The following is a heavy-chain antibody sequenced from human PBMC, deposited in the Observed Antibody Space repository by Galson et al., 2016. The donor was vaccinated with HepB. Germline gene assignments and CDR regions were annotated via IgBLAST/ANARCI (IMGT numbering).Heavy chain of an antibody. CDR1: GGSISSINW. CDR3: ARIPDYYYGMDV. CDR2: IYHNGYT. J-gene: IGHJ6*02. Sequence: SETLSLTCAVSGGSISSINWWSWVRQPPGKGLEWIGEIYHNGYTNYNPSLKSRVTISVDKSKNQCSLKVTSVTAADAAVYYCARIPDYYYGMDVWGQGTTVTVSS. V-gene: IGHV4-4*02.